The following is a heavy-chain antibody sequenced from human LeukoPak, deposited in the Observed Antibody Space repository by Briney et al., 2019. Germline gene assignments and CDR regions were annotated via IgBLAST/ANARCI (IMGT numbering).Heavy chain of an antibody. Sequence: RSSETLSLTCTVSGGSISSSSYYWGWIRQPPGKRLEWIGSIYYSGSTYYNPSLKSRVTISVDTSKNQFSLKLSSVTAADTAVYYCARHAVPNSSENWFDPWGQGTLVTVSS. J-gene: IGHJ5*02. CDR3: ARHAVPNSSENWFDP. CDR1: GGSISSSSYY. D-gene: IGHD6-19*01. V-gene: IGHV4-39*01. CDR2: IYYSGST.